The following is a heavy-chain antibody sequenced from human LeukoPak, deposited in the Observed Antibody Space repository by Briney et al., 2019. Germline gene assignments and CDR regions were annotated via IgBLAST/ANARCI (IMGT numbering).Heavy chain of an antibody. J-gene: IGHJ4*02. Sequence: SETLSLTCTVSGDSISNYYWSWIRQPPGKGLEYIGYIYYSGSTNYNPSLRSRVTISVDTSKNQFSPNLRSVTAADTAIYYCARAVHNWGPGIDCWGQGTLVTVSS. CDR3: ARAVHNWGPGIDC. CDR1: GDSISNYY. D-gene: IGHD7-27*01. V-gene: IGHV4-59*01. CDR2: IYYSGST.